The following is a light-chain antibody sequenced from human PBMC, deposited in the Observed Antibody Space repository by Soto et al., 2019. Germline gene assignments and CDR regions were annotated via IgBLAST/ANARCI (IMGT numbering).Light chain of an antibody. Sequence: DIQMTQSPSSLSASVGDRVTITCRASESIANYLNWYQQKPGKAPNLLIYAASTLQTGVPSRFXGXXXXTDFTLTISSLQTEDFATYFCQQSYISPYTFGQGTKLDI. CDR1: ESIANY. CDR3: QQSYISPYT. V-gene: IGKV1-39*01. CDR2: AAS. J-gene: IGKJ2*01.